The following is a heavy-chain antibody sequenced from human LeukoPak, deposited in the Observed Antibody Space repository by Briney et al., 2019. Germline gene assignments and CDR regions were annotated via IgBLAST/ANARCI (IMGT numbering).Heavy chain of an antibody. V-gene: IGHV3-30*02. CDR1: GFTFSSYG. D-gene: IGHD1-1*01. Sequence: GGSLRLSCAASGFTFSSYGMHWVRQAPGKGLEWVAFIRYDGSNKYYADSVKGRFTISRDNSKNTLYLQMNSLRAEDTAVYYCAKLHTTGTSNGDYWGQGTLVTVSS. J-gene: IGHJ4*02. CDR3: AKLHTTGTSNGDY. CDR2: IRYDGSNK.